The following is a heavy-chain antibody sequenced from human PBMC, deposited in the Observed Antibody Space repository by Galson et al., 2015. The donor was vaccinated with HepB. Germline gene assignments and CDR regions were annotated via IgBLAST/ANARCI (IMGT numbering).Heavy chain of an antibody. V-gene: IGHV3-23*01. Sequence: SLRLSCAASGFAFDSHAMSWVRQAPGRGLEWISGISGNGDSTFYADSVKGRFTVSRDYSNNMLYLQMNSLRAEDAGLYFCAKGYGLFDSWAQGILVTVSS. J-gene: IGHJ5*01. D-gene: IGHD5-18*01. CDR1: GFAFDSHA. CDR3: AKGYGLFDS. CDR2: ISGNGDST.